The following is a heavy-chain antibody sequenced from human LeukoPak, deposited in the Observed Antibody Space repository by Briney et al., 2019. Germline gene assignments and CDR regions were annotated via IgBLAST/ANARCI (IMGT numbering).Heavy chain of an antibody. J-gene: IGHJ6*03. Sequence: HGESLKISYKGSGYSFTSYWIGWVRQMPGKGLEWMGIIYPGDSDTRYSPSFQGQVTISADKSISTAYLQWSSLKASDTAMYYCARHESSSDYYYYYMDVWGKGTTVTVSS. V-gene: IGHV5-51*01. CDR1: GYSFTSYW. CDR3: ARHESSSDYYYYYMDV. D-gene: IGHD6-6*01. CDR2: IYPGDSDT.